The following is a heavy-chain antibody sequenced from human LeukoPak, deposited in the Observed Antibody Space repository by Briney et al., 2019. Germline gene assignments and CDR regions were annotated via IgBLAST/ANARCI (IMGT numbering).Heavy chain of an antibody. CDR2: INHSGST. CDR3: ARVSMGSGDAFDI. CDR1: DGSINSYY. J-gene: IGHJ3*02. Sequence: PSETLSLTCSVSDGSINSYYWSWIRQPPGKGLEWIGEINHSGSTNYNPSLKSRVTISVDTSKNQFSLKLSSVTAADTAVYYCARVSMGSGDAFDIWGQGTMVTVSS. D-gene: IGHD3-10*01. V-gene: IGHV4-34*01.